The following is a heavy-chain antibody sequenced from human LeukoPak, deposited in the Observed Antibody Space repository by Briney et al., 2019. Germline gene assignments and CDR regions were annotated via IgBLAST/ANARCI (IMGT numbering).Heavy chain of an antibody. CDR3: ARDWAPLSGNYYDAWFDP. V-gene: IGHV1-2*06. CDR2: INPNNGGT. Sequence: ASVKVSCKASGYTFTGYYMHWVRQAPGQGLEWMGRINPNNGGTNYAQKFQGRVTMTGDTSISTAYMELRSLRSDDTAVYYCARDWAPLSGNYYDAWFDPWGQGTLVTVSS. CDR1: GYTFTGYY. J-gene: IGHJ5*02. D-gene: IGHD1-26*01.